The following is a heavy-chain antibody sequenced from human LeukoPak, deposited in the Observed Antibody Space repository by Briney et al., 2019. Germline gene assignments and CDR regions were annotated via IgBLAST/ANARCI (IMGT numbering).Heavy chain of an antibody. D-gene: IGHD1-26*01. CDR3: ARDSPDSGRVD. Sequence: SETLTLTCTVSGGSKRIYYWSWIRQPPGKGLEGIGYYYYSGCTNHNPSLKSRVTLFVDTSKNQFPLKLSSVTAADTAVYYCARDSPDSGRVDWGQGTLVTVSS. V-gene: IGHV4-59*01. CDR1: GGSKRIYY. J-gene: IGHJ4*02. CDR2: YYYSGCT.